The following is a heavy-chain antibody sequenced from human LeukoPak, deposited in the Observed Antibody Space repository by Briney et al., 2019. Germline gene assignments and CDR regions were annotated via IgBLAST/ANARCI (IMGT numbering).Heavy chain of an antibody. CDR3: ARRYCGGDCYFAEGPLDAFDI. CDR1: GGSISSGGYY. Sequence: SETLSLTCTVSGGSISSGGYYWSWIRQHPGKGLEWIGYIYYSGSTYYNPSLKSRVTISVDTSKNQFSLKLSSVTAADTAVYYCARRYCGGDCYFAEGPLDAFDIWGQGTMVTVSS. V-gene: IGHV4-31*03. D-gene: IGHD2-21*02. CDR2: IYYSGST. J-gene: IGHJ3*02.